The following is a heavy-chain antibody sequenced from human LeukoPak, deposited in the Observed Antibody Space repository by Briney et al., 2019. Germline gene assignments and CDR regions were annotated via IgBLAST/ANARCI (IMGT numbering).Heavy chain of an antibody. V-gene: IGHV1-2*02. CDR2: INPNTGGT. CDR3: SRSPRNSGYNSVGGGAFDI. Sequence: ASVKVSCKASGYTFTDYYMHWVRQAPGQGLEWMGWINPNTGGTNYAQKFQGRVTMTRDTSISTAYMELSSLRSDDTAMYYCSRSPRNSGYNSVGGGAFDIWGLGTMVTVSS. D-gene: IGHD3-22*01. CDR1: GYTFTDYY. J-gene: IGHJ3*02.